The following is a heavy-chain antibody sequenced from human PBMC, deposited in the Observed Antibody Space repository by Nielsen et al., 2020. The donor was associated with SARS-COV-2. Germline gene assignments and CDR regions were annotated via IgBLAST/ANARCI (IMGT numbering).Heavy chain of an antibody. CDR3: AREGSGSYLLY. CDR2: ISYDGSNK. J-gene: IGHJ4*02. CDR1: GFTFSSYG. V-gene: IGHV3-30*03. D-gene: IGHD3-10*01. Sequence: GGSLRLSCAASGFTFSSYGMHWVRQAPGKGLEWVAVISYDGSNKYYADSVKGRFTISRDNAKNSLYLQMNSLRAEDTAVYYCAREGSGSYLLYWGQGTLVTVSS.